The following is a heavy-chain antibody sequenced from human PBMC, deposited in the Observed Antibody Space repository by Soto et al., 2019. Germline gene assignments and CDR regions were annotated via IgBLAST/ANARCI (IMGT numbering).Heavy chain of an antibody. CDR1: GYTFTSYG. CDR3: ARVYPSDTRYGYVGNNWFDP. J-gene: IGHJ5*02. V-gene: IGHV1-46*03. CDR2: INPSGGST. D-gene: IGHD5-18*01. Sequence: GASVKVSSKASGYTFTSYGISWVRQAPGQGLEWMGIINPSGGSTSYAQKFQGRVTMTRDTSTSTVYIELSSLRSEDTAVYYCARVYPSDTRYGYVGNNWFDPWGQGTLVTVSS.